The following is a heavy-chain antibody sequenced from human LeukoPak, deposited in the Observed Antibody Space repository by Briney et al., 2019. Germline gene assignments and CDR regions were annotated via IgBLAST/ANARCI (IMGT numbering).Heavy chain of an antibody. CDR3: AREQEVATHDAFDI. D-gene: IGHD5-24*01. V-gene: IGHV3-33*01. CDR1: GFTFSSYG. CDR2: IWYDGSNK. J-gene: IGHJ3*02. Sequence: GGSLRLSCAASGFTFSSYGMHRVRQAPGKGLEWVAVIWYDGSNKYYADSVKGRFTISRDNSKNTLYLQMNSLRAEDTAVYYCAREQEVATHDAFDIWGQGTMVTVSS.